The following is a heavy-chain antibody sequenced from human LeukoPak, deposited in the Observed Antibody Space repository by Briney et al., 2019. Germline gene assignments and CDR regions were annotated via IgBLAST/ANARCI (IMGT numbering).Heavy chain of an antibody. CDR1: GYSFTNYW. CDR3: TTTMLRGLIITQFDY. D-gene: IGHD3-10*01. V-gene: IGHV5-51*01. CDR2: IYPGDSDT. J-gene: IGHJ4*02. Sequence: GESLKISCKGSGYSFTNYWIGWVRQMPGKGLEWMGIIYPGDSDTRYSSSFQGQVTISADKSINTAYLQWSSLKASDTAMYYCTTTMLRGLIITQFDYWGQGTLVTVSS.